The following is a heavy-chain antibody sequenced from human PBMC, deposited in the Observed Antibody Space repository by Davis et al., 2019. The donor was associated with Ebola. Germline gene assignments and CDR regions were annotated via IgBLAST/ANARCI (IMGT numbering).Heavy chain of an antibody. CDR2: INHSGST. V-gene: IGHV4-34*01. Sequence: PSETLSLTFAVYGGSFSGYYWSWIRQPPGKGLEWIGEINHSGSTNYNPSLKSRVTISVDTSKNQFSLKLSSVTAADTAVYYCARGLTDYYGSGSYYLDYWGQGTLVTVSS. CDR3: ARGLTDYYGSGSYYLDY. CDR1: GGSFSGYY. J-gene: IGHJ4*02. D-gene: IGHD3-10*01.